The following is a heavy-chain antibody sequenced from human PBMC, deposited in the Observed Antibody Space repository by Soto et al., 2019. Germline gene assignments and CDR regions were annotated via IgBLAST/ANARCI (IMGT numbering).Heavy chain of an antibody. D-gene: IGHD3-22*01. CDR2: IYYSGST. CDR1: GGSISSYY. CDR3: ARVRGIVADIDY. Sequence: PSETLSLTCTVSGGSISSYYWSWIRQPPGKGLEWIGYIYYSGSTYYNPSLKSRVTISVDTSKNQFSLKLSSVTAADTAVYYCARVRGIVADIDYWGQGTLVPVSS. V-gene: IGHV4-59*08. J-gene: IGHJ4*02.